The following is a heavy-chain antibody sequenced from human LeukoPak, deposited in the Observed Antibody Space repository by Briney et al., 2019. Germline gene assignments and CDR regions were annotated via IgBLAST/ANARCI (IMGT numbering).Heavy chain of an antibody. V-gene: IGHV4-4*07. D-gene: IGHD3-3*01. CDR2: IYTSGST. CDR3: ARNNIGADLWSGYYQDAFDI. CDR1: GGSLSSYY. Sequence: SETLSLTCTVSGGSLSSYYWSWIRQPAGKGLEWIGRIYTSGSTNYNPSLKSRVTMSVDTSKNQFSLKLSSVTAADTAVYYCARNNIGADLWSGYYQDAFDIWGQGTMVTVSS. J-gene: IGHJ3*02.